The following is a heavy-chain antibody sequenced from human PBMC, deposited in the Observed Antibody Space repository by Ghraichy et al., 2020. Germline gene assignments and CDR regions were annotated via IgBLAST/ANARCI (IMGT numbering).Heavy chain of an antibody. CDR2: ISGSGAST. J-gene: IGHJ4*02. CDR3: AKGAGGGSYRPPDD. D-gene: IGHD1-26*01. Sequence: GESLNISCAASGFTFSSYAMYWVRQAPGKGLEWVSGISGSGASTYYADSVKGRFTLSRDNSKNTLYVQMNSLRAEDTAVYFCAKGAGGGSYRPPDDWGRGTLLTVSS. CDR1: GFTFSSYA. V-gene: IGHV3-23*01.